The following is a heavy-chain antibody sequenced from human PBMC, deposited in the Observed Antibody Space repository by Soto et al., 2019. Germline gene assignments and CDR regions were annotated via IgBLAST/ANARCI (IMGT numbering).Heavy chain of an antibody. CDR2: ISAYNGKT. V-gene: IGHV1-18*01. D-gene: IGHD4-4*01. CDR1: GYPFTSYG. J-gene: IGHJ4*01. CDR3: ARDRLIAVTGLLHY. Sequence: QVQLVQSGAEVKKPGASVKVSCKTSGYPFTSYGINWVRQAPGQGPEWMGWISAYNGKTSYTQKFQGRVTMTTDTSTSTAYMELRSLRSDVTAVYSCARDRLIAVTGLLHYWGHGTLVTVSS.